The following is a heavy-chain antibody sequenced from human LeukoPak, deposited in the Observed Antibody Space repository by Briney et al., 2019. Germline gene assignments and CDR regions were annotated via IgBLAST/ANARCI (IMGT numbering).Heavy chain of an antibody. V-gene: IGHV5-10-1*01. CDR2: IDPSDSYT. CDR1: GYSFTSYW. CDR3: ARQIAAAGYYYYGMDV. J-gene: IGHJ6*04. Sequence: SGESLKISCKGSGYSFTSYWISWVRQMPGKGLEWMGRIDPSDSYTNYSPSFQGHVTISADKSISTAYLQWSSLKASDTAMYYCARQIAAAGYYYYGMDVGGKGTTVTVSS. D-gene: IGHD6-13*01.